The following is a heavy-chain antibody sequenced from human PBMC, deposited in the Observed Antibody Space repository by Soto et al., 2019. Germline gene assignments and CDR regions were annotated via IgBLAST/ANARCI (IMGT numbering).Heavy chain of an antibody. V-gene: IGHV1-2*02. CDR2: INPATGAA. J-gene: IGHJ3*02. Sequence: QLHLVQSGAVVKKPGASVTVSCSASGYPVTAYYMHWVRQAPGRGLEWMGGINPATGAAKYTQTFQGRVTMTREPSTGTSFMELSGLASGDTAVFYCARGGGVGVAGSAAFDMWGQGTLVTVSS. CDR3: ARGGGVGVAGSAAFDM. CDR1: GYPVTAYY. D-gene: IGHD3-3*01.